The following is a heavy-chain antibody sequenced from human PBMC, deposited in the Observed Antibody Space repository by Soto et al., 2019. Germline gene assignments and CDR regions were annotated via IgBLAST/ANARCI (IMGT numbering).Heavy chain of an antibody. D-gene: IGHD3-16*01. CDR3: TKDNNWVGPG. CDR1: GFPFSTNA. V-gene: IGHV3-23*01. Sequence: PGGSLRLSCAASGFPFSTNAMTWVRQAPGKGLEWVSIIGGDSRTTFYADSVKGRFTVSRDNSKNTVYLDMNSLRGEDTAIYYCTKDNNWVGPGWGQGTLVTVSS. J-gene: IGHJ4*02. CDR2: IGGDSRTT.